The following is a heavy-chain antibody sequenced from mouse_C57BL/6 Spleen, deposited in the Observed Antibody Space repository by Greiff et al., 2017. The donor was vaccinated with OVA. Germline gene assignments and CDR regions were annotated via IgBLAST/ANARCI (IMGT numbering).Heavy chain of an antibody. CDR2: IYPRDGST. J-gene: IGHJ4*01. CDR3: ARRYYGSSDYYAMDY. CDR1: GYTFTSYW. V-gene: IGHV1S12*01. Sequence: VQLQQPGAELVMPGASVKLSCKASGYTFTSYWMHWVKQRPEQGLEWIGYIYPRDGSTKYNEKFKGKATLTADKSSSTAYMQLNSLTSEDSAVYFCARRYYGSSDYYAMDYWGQGTSVTVSS. D-gene: IGHD1-1*01.